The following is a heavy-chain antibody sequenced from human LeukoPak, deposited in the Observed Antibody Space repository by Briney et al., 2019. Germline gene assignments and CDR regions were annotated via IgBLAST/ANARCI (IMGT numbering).Heavy chain of an antibody. D-gene: IGHD1-26*01. Sequence: SETLSLTCTVSGDSISSSYYYWAWIRQPPGKGLEWIGTIYSGGSTYYNSSLKSRVSISVDTSKNQFSLNLSSVTAADTAVYYCARVMVATTFYFDYWGQGTLVTVSS. J-gene: IGHJ4*02. V-gene: IGHV4-39*07. CDR1: GDSISSSYYY. CDR3: ARVMVATTFYFDY. CDR2: IYSGGST.